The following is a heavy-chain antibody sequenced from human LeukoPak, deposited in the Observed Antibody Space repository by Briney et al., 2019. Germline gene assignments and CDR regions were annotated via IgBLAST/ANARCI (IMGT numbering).Heavy chain of an antibody. CDR2: IYYSGST. CDR3: ARRPYDSGSFADY. CDR1: GASINSDF. J-gene: IGHJ4*02. V-gene: IGHV4-59*01. D-gene: IGHD3-10*01. Sequence: SETLSLTCTVSGASINSDFWSWIRQPPGKGLEWIGYIYYSGSTYYNPSLKSRVTISVDTSKNHFSLKLSSVTAADTAMYYCARRPYDSGSFADYWGQGTLVTVSS.